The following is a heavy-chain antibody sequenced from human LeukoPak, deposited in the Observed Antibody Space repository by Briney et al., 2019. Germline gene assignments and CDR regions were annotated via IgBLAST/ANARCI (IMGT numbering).Heavy chain of an antibody. V-gene: IGHV1-2*02. CDR2: INPNSGGT. J-gene: IGHJ6*03. CDR1: GYTFTGYY. Sequence: GASVKVSCKASGYTFTGYYMHWVRQAPGQGLEWMGWINPNSGGTNYAQKFQGRVTMTRDTSISTAYMELSSLRSEDTAVYYCAGCVVPAGLWAFHYYYYVDVWGKGTTVTVSS. D-gene: IGHD2-2*01. CDR3: AGCVVPAGLWAFHYYYYVDV.